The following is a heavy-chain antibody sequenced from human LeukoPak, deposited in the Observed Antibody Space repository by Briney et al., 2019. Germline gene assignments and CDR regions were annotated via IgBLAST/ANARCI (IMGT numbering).Heavy chain of an antibody. CDR2: IKQDGSEE. V-gene: IGHV3-7*01. D-gene: IGHD2-2*01. Sequence: PGGSLRLSCAASGFTFSSYWMSWVRQAPGKGLEGVANIKQDGSEEYYVDSVKGRFTISRDNAKNSLYLQMNSLRAEDTAVYYCARDRSRLTRFDYWGQGTLVTVSS. CDR1: GFTFSSYW. J-gene: IGHJ4*02. CDR3: ARDRSRLTRFDY.